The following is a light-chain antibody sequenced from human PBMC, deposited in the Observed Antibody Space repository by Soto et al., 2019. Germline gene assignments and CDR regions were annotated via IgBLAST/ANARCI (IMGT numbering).Light chain of an antibody. V-gene: IGKV1-39*01. CDR2: AAS. CDR3: QQSYSTPRT. J-gene: IGKJ1*01. CDR1: QSISSY. Sequence: DIQMTQYPSSLSASVGDRVTITCRASQSISSYLNWYQQKQGKAPKXXIYAASSLQSGVPSRFSGSGSGTDFTLTISSLKPEDFETYYCQQSYSTPRTFGQGTKVDI.